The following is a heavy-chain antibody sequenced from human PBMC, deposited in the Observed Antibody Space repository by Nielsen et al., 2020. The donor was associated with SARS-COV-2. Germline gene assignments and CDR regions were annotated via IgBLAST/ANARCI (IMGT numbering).Heavy chain of an antibody. V-gene: IGHV3-73*01. Sequence: VRQMPGKGLEWLGRNRSYANEYATAYAASVKGRFTISRDDSKNTLYLQMNSLKTEDTAVYYCTTDSQIAVAGKYYYYYYGMDVRGQGTTVTVSS. J-gene: IGHJ6*02. CDR2: NRSYANEYAT. CDR3: TTDSQIAVAGKYYYYYYGMDV. D-gene: IGHD6-19*01.